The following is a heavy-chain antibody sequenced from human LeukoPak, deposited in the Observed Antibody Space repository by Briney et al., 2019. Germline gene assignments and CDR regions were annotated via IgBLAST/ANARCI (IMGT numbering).Heavy chain of an antibody. D-gene: IGHD3-10*01. CDR3: ARETSMVRGRSYGMDV. J-gene: IGHJ6*04. Sequence: ASVKVSCKASGYTFTSYAMHWVRQAPGQRLEWMGWINAGNGNTKYSQKFQGRVTITRDTSASTAYMELSSLRSEDTAVYCCARETSMVRGRSYGMDVWGKGTTVTVSS. V-gene: IGHV1-3*01. CDR2: INAGNGNT. CDR1: GYTFTSYA.